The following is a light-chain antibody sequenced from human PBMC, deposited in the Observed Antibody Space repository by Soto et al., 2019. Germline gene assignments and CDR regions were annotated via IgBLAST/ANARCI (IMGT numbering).Light chain of an antibody. CDR1: NIGSKS. V-gene: IGLV3-21*02. CDR3: QVWDSRSDHYV. J-gene: IGLJ1*01. CDR2: DDS. Sequence: SYELTQPPSVSVVPGQTARLTCGGDNIGSKSVHWYQQKPGQAPVMVVYDDSDRPSGIPERFSGSNSGNTATLTISRVEAGDEADYFCQVWDSRSDHYVFGPGTKVTVL.